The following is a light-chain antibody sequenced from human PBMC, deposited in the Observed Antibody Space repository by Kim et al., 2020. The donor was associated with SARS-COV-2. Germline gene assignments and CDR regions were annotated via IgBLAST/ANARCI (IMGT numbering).Light chain of an antibody. CDR1: KLGDKY. V-gene: IGLV3-1*01. J-gene: IGLJ3*02. CDR3: QAWGSSTAV. CDR2: QDS. Sequence: SYELTQPPSVSVSPGQTATITCSGDKLGDKYVCWYQQKPGQSPVLVIYQDSKRPSGIPDRFSGSNSGNTATLTISGTQTMDEADYSWQAWGSSTAVFGGG.